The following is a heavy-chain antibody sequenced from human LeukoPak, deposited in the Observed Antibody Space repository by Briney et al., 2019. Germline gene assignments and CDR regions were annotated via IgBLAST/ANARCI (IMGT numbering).Heavy chain of an antibody. D-gene: IGHD5-18*01. Sequence: ETLSLTCTVSGGSISSGGYYMSWVRQAPGKGLEWVSVIYSGGSTYYADSVKGRFTISRDNSKDTLYLQMNSLRAEDTAVYYCAREAPGGYSYGPRHFDYWGQGTLVTVSS. J-gene: IGHJ4*02. CDR2: IYSGGST. CDR3: AREAPGGYSYGPRHFDY. CDR1: GGSISSGGYY. V-gene: IGHV3-53*01.